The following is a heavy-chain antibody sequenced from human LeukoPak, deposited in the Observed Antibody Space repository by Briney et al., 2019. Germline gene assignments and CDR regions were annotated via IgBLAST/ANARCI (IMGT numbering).Heavy chain of an antibody. V-gene: IGHV4-61*01. J-gene: IGHJ4*02. D-gene: IGHD3-22*01. CDR3: ARAPSYDGSDS. CDR1: GGSIRSSYYY. Sequence: SETLSLTCTVSGGSIRSSYYYWSWIRQPPGKGLEWIGYIYYSGSTNYNPSLKSRVTISVDTSKNQFSLKLSSVTAADTAVYYCARAPSYDGSDSWGQGTLVTVSS. CDR2: IYYSGST.